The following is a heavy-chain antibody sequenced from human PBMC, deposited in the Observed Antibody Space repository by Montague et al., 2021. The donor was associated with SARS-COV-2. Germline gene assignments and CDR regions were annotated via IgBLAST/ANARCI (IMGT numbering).Heavy chain of an antibody. CDR2: VYYSGST. Sequence: SETLSLTCSVSGDSIRSSGHYWGWIRQPPGKGLEWIGTVYYSGSTNYNSSLKSRVTMPVDTSKNQFSLELRSVTAADTAVYYCARLGFVELWLNLGWFDPWGQGTLVTVSS. J-gene: IGHJ5*02. CDR3: ARLGFVELWLNLGWFDP. D-gene: IGHD3-16*02. CDR1: GDSIRSSGHY. V-gene: IGHV4-39*01.